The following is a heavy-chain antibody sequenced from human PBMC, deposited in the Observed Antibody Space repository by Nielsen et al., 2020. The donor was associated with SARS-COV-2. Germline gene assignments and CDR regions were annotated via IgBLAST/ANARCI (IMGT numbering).Heavy chain of an antibody. J-gene: IGHJ6*03. D-gene: IGHD4-23*01. CDR3: TKSYGGNSGLFYYYYMDV. V-gene: IGHV3-23*01. CDR2: ISGSGGST. Sequence: WIRQPPGKGLEWVSAISGSGGSTYYAYPVKGRFTIARDNSKNTPYLQMNSMRAEDTAVYYCTKSYGGNSGLFYYYYMDVWGKGTTVTVSS.